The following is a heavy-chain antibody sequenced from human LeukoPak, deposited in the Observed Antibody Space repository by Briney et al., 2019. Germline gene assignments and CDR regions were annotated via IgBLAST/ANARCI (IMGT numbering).Heavy chain of an antibody. J-gene: IGHJ4*02. V-gene: IGHV3-23*01. Sequence: GGSLRLSCAASGFTFGTYDMYWIRQAPGKGLECVSSISRGGGAYTYYADSVKGRFTISRDDSRNTLYLQLNSLRAEDTAVYYCSKKGQADNDGKPDWGQGTLVTVSS. D-gene: IGHD1-1*01. CDR1: GFTFGTYD. CDR2: ISRGGGAYT. CDR3: SKKGQADNDGKPD.